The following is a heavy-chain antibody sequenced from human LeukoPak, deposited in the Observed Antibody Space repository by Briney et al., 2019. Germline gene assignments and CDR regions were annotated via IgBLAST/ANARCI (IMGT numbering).Heavy chain of an antibody. CDR1: GFTFDDYA. CDR3: AKGSSYTETYYFDY. J-gene: IGHJ4*02. V-gene: IGHV3-9*03. Sequence: GGSLRLSCAASGFTFDDYAMHWVRQASGKGLEWVSSINWNSVSIGYADSVKGRFTISRDNAKNSLYLQMNNLRAEDMALYYCAKGSSYTETYYFDYWGQGTLVTVSS. CDR2: INWNSVSI. D-gene: IGHD2-2*02.